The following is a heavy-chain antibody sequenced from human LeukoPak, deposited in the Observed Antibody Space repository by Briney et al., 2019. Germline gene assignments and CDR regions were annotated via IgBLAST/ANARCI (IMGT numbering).Heavy chain of an antibody. V-gene: IGHV3-48*03. J-gene: IGHJ4*02. D-gene: IGHD3-22*01. CDR3: AKDQYYYDSSGYNY. Sequence: PGGSLRLSCAASGFTFSSYEMNWVRQAPGKGLEWVSYISSSGSTIYYADSVKGRFTISRDNAKNSLYLQMNSLRAEDTAVYYCAKDQYYYDSSGYNYWGQGTLVTVSS. CDR1: GFTFSSYE. CDR2: ISSSGSTI.